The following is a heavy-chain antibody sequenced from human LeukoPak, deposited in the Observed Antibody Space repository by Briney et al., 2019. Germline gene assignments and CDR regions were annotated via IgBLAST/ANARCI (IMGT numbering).Heavy chain of an antibody. CDR2: IYYSGRT. CDR3: ARAGIYDSSGYFYHAFDI. V-gene: IGHV4-59*01. D-gene: IGHD3-22*01. J-gene: IGHJ3*02. CDR1: GGSISSYY. Sequence: PSETLSLTCTVSGGSISSYYWTWIRQPPGKALEWIGYIYYSGRTSYNPSLKSRVTMSVDTSKNQFSLKLSSVTAADTAVYYCARAGIYDSSGYFYHAFDIWGQGTMVTVSS.